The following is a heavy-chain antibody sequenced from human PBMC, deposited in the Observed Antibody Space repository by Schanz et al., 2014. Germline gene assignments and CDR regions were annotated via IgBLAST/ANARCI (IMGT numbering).Heavy chain of an antibody. CDR2: IYYSGST. V-gene: IGHV4-59*08. J-gene: IGHJ6*02. Sequence: QVQLQESGPGLMKPSETLSLTCTVSSGSISSYYWSWIRQPPGRGLECIGYIYYSGSTNYNPSLKRRVPISLDPSKTHFSRKLTSGPAADTAVYYCARGSSSYYYGLDVWGQGTTVTVSS. CDR1: SGSISSYY. CDR3: ARGSSSYYYGLDV. D-gene: IGHD6-6*01.